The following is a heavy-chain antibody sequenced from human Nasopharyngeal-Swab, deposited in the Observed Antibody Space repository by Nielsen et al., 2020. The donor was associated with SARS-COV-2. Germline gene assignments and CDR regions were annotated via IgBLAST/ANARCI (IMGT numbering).Heavy chain of an antibody. J-gene: IGHJ4*02. Sequence: SGPTLVKPTQTLTLTCTFSGFSLSTSGMCVSWIRQPPGKALEWLARIDWDDDKYYSTSLRTRLTISKDTSKNQVVLTMTNMDPVDTATYYCAHRSYYYVSFDYWGQGTLVTVSS. D-gene: IGHD3-22*01. V-gene: IGHV2-70*12. CDR3: AHRSYYYVSFDY. CDR2: IDWDDDK. CDR1: GFSLSTSGMC.